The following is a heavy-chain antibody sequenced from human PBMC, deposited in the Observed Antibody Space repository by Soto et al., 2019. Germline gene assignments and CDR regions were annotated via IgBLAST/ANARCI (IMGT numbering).Heavy chain of an antibody. V-gene: IGHV4-4*02. CDR3: ARGQGTRENWFDP. D-gene: IGHD3-10*01. CDR1: GGSIRSSNW. Sequence: SETLSLTCGVSGGSIRSSNWWSWVRQPPGKGLEWIVQIYHSGSTNYNPSLKSRVTISVDKSKNQFSLKLSSVTAADTAVYYCARGQGTRENWFDPWGQGTLLTVSP. J-gene: IGHJ5*02. CDR2: IYHSGST.